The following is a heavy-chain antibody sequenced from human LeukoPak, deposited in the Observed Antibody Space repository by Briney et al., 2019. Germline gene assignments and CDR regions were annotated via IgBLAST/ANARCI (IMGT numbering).Heavy chain of an antibody. Sequence: GGSLRLSCAASGFSVSSNYMSWVRQAPGKELEWVSGLYSGGGTYYADSVKGRFTISRDNSKNTLYLQMNSLRAEDTAVYYCARDLVDSSSWFYFDYWGQGTLVTVSP. V-gene: IGHV3-53*01. D-gene: IGHD6-13*01. J-gene: IGHJ4*02. CDR2: LYSGGGT. CDR3: ARDLVDSSSWFYFDY. CDR1: GFSVSSNY.